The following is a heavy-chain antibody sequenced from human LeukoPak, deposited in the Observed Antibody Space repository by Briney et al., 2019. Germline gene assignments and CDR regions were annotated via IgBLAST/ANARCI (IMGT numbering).Heavy chain of an antibody. CDR2: ISYDGSNK. V-gene: IGHV3-30-3*01. CDR3: ASLVVVAATTDY. D-gene: IGHD2-15*01. Sequence: GRSLRLSCAASGFTFSSYAMHWVRQAPGKGLEWVAVISYDGSNKYYAYSVKGRFTISRDNSKNTLYLQMNSLRAEDTAVYYCASLVVVAATTDYWGQGTLVTVSS. CDR1: GFTFSSYA. J-gene: IGHJ4*02.